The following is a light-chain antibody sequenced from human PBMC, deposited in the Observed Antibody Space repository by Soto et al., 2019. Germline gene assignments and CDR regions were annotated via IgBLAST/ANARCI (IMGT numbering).Light chain of an antibody. J-gene: IGKJ4*01. Sequence: EIVLTQSPGTLSLSPGERATLSCRASQSVSTYLAWYQQKAGQAPRLLIYGASTRATGIPARFSGSGSGTDFTLTISSLQSEDFAAYYCQQYNIWPLTFGGGTKVDIK. CDR1: QSVSTY. CDR3: QQYNIWPLT. CDR2: GAS. V-gene: IGKV3-15*01.